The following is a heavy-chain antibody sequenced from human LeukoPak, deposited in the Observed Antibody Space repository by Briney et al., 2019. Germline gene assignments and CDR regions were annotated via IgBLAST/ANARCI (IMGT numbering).Heavy chain of an antibody. CDR2: IRYDGSIK. Sequence: GGSLRLSCAASGFTFSSYGMHWVRQAPGKGLEWVAFIRYDGSIKYFADSVKGRFTISRDNSKNTLYLQMNSLRVEDTAVFYCAKDDAWLQYNYWGQGTLVTVSS. J-gene: IGHJ4*02. V-gene: IGHV3-30*02. CDR1: GFTFSSYG. CDR3: AKDDAWLQYNY. D-gene: IGHD5-24*01.